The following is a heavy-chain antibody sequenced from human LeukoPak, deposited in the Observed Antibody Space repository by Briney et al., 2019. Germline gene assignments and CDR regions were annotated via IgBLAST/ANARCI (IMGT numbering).Heavy chain of an antibody. CDR1: GGSISGYY. D-gene: IGHD6-13*01. CDR3: ARVGYSSSWYVVGDFDY. CDR2: IYYSGST. J-gene: IGHJ4*02. V-gene: IGHV4-59*01. Sequence: SQTLSLTCCDSGGSISGYYWSWIRQPPGKGLKRIGHIYYSGSTNYNPSLKSRLTISVATSKKKFSLKLSSVTAADTAVYYCARVGYSSSWYVVGDFDYWGRGTLVTVSS.